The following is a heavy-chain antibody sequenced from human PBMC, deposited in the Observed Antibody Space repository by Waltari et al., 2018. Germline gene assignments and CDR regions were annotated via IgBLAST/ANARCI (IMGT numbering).Heavy chain of an antibody. CDR2: IKPHGAEA. Sequence: EVPLAESGGGLVQPGASLILSWLVSAFSFSGYWLSWFRGARGEGVERRYNIKPHGAEADYQDIVNGGLTNSENNAKNGQDLQRSSVRAADAAVYYGGRERCSVVPRRLGTGWDSWCQGTLVAVSS. D-gene: IGHD2-21*01. J-gene: IGHJ4*02. V-gene: IGHV3-7*01. CDR3: GRERCSVVPRRLGTGWDS. CDR1: AFSFSGYW.